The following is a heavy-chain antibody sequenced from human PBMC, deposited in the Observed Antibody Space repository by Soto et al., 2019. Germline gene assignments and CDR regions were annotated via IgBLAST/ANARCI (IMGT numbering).Heavy chain of an antibody. J-gene: IGHJ4*02. Sequence: EVQLLESGGGLVQPGGSLRLSCAASGFTFSSYSMSWVRQAPGKGLEWVSGFRTGGDDGTTYYADSVKGRFTISRDNSKNTLYLQMNSLRAEDTAVYYCARPSLTYYYDSSGQYYFDYWGQGTLVTVSS. D-gene: IGHD3-22*01. CDR3: ARPSLTYYYDSSGQYYFDY. V-gene: IGHV3-23*01. CDR2: FRTGGDDGTT. CDR1: GFTFSSYS.